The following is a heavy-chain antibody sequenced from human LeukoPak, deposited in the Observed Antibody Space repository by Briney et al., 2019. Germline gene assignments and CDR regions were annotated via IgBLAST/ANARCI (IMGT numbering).Heavy chain of an antibody. Sequence: GESLKISCKGSGYSFTNYWIGWVRQMPGKGLEWMGIIYPGDSDTRYSPSFQGQVTISADKSISTAYLQWSSLKASDTAMYYCARRIAAAGTFVDFDYWGQGTLVTVSS. CDR3: ARRIAAAGTFVDFDY. V-gene: IGHV5-51*01. J-gene: IGHJ4*02. D-gene: IGHD6-13*01. CDR2: IYPGDSDT. CDR1: GYSFTNYW.